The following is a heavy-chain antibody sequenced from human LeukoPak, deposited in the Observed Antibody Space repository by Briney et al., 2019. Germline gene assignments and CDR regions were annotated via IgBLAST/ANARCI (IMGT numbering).Heavy chain of an antibody. CDR1: GGSISSGGYS. V-gene: IGHV4-61*08. Sequence: SETLSLTCAVSGGSISSGGYSWSWIRQPPGKGLEWIGYIYYSGSTNYNPSLKSRVTISVDTSKNQFSLKLSSVTAADTAVYYCARSPSGRGAFDIWGQGTMVTVSS. D-gene: IGHD1-26*01. CDR3: ARSPSGRGAFDI. CDR2: IYYSGST. J-gene: IGHJ3*02.